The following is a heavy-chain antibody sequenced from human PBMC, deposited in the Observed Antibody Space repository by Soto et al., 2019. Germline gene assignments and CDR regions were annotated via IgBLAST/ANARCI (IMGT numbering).Heavy chain of an antibody. J-gene: IGHJ4*02. CDR3: ARGGHAAAGVFDY. CDR1: GGSISSYY. Sequence: SETLSLTCTVSGGSISSYYWSWIRQPPGKGLEWIGYIYYSGGTNYNPSLKSRVTISVDTSKNQFSLKLSSVTAADMAVYYCARGGHAAAGVFDYWGQGTLVTVSS. V-gene: IGHV4-59*01. D-gene: IGHD6-13*01. CDR2: IYYSGGT.